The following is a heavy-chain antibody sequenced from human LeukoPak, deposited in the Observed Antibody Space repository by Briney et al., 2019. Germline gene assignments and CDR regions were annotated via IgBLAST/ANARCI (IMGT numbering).Heavy chain of an antibody. CDR2: IYYSGST. D-gene: IGHD5-24*01. J-gene: IGHJ4*02. Sequence: SQTLSLTCTVSGGSISSGDYYWSWIRQPPGKGLEWIGYIYYSGSTYYNPSLKSRVTISVDTSKNQFSLKLSSVTAADTAVYYCARARRHGYNSGFGLNYWGQGTLVTVSS. CDR3: ARARRHGYNSGFGLNY. CDR1: GGSISSGDYY. V-gene: IGHV4-30-4*01.